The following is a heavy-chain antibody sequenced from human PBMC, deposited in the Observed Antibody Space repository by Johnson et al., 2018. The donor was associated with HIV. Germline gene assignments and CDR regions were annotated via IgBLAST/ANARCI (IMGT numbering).Heavy chain of an antibody. CDR2: ISYDGSNK. CDR1: GFTFSSYA. CDR3: VKSGGRWSDAFDT. Sequence: QVQLVESGGGVVQPGRSLRLSCAASGFTFSSYAMHWVRQAPGKGLEWVAVISYDGSNKYYADSVKGRFTISRDNSKNTLYLQLNSLRAEDTAVYYCVKSGGRWSDAFDTLGQGAMVTVSS. D-gene: IGHD2-15*01. J-gene: IGHJ3*02. V-gene: IGHV3-30-3*01.